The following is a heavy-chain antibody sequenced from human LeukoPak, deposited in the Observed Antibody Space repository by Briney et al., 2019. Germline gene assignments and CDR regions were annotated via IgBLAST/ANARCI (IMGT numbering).Heavy chain of an antibody. Sequence: ASVKVSCKASGYTFTSHYMHWVRQAPGQRLEWMGMIIPSDGYTSYAQKFQGRVTMTSDMSTSTVYMELSSLRSDDTAVYYCARAGIRLFGVLIPLSFDYWGQGTLVTVSS. V-gene: IGHV1-46*01. D-gene: IGHD3-3*01. CDR1: GYTFTSHY. CDR3: ARAGIRLFGVLIPLSFDY. CDR2: IIPSDGYT. J-gene: IGHJ4*02.